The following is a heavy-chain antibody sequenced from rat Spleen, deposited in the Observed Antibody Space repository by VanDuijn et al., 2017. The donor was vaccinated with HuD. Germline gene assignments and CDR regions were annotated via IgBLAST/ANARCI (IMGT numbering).Heavy chain of an antibody. CDR1: GFTFNNYW. CDR3: ARRHYGYTDYFDY. J-gene: IGHJ2*01. CDR2: ISYEGSST. D-gene: IGHD1-9*01. Sequence: EVQLVESGGGLVQPGRSLKLSCVASGFTFNNYWMTWIRQAPKKGLEWVASISYEGSSTYYGDSVKGRFTISRDNAKSTLSLQMDSLRSEDTATYYCARRHYGYTDYFDYWGQGVMVTVSS. V-gene: IGHV5-31*01.